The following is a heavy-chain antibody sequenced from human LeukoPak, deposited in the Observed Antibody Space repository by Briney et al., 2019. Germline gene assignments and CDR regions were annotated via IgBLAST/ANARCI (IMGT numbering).Heavy chain of an antibody. D-gene: IGHD2-8*01. J-gene: IGHJ3*02. V-gene: IGHV3-23*01. Sequence: AGSLRLSCAASGYTFSTGAIRWCRQGPRGGLQWVAVISYSGGITYYADSLKGRVTISRDNSKNTLYLQMNTLRADDTAAYYCAKDIVPYYGFTFDIWGQGTMVTVSS. CDR1: GYTFSTGA. CDR3: AKDIVPYYGFTFDI. CDR2: ISYSGGIT.